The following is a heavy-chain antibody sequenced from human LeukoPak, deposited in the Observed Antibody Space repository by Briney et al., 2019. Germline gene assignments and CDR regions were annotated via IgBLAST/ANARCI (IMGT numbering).Heavy chain of an antibody. CDR2: IWRDSSEK. Sequence: GGSLRLSCVASEFAFSRHAMHWVRQAPGKGLEWVAVIWRDSSEKHYADSVKGRFTVSRDNSKSTLYLEMNSLRAEDTAVYYCAKAVDTAMGYWGQGTLVTVSS. J-gene: IGHJ4*02. D-gene: IGHD5-18*01. CDR1: EFAFSRHA. V-gene: IGHV3-30*02. CDR3: AKAVDTAMGY.